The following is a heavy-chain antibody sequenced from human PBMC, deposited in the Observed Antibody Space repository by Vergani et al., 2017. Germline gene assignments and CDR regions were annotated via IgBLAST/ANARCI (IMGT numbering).Heavy chain of an antibody. CDR2: IYYSGST. D-gene: IGHD3-3*01. CDR1: GGSISSSSYY. Sequence: QLQLQESGPGLVKPSETLSLTCTVSGGSISSSSYYWGWIRQPPGKGLEWIGSIYYSGSTYYNPSLKSRVTISVDTSKNQFSLKLSSVTAADTAVYYCARLRYDFWSGYIYYYYGMDVWGQGTTVTVSS. J-gene: IGHJ6*02. CDR3: ARLRYDFWSGYIYYYYGMDV. V-gene: IGHV4-39*01.